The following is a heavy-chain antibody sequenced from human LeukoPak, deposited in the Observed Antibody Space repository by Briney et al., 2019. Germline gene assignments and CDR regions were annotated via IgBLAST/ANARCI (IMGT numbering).Heavy chain of an antibody. V-gene: IGHV1-8*02. Sequence: ASVKVSCKASGGTFSSYAISWVRQATGQGLEWMGWMNPTSGNTGYAQKFQGRVTMTRNTSITTAYMELSSLTSEDTAVYYCARGGLYYYYGMDVWGQGTTVTVSS. CDR2: MNPTSGNT. J-gene: IGHJ6*01. D-gene: IGHD3/OR15-3a*01. CDR3: ARGGLYYYYGMDV. CDR1: GGTFSSYA.